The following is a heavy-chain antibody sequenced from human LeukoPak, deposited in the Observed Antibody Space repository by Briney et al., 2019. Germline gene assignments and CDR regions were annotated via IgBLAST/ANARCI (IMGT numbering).Heavy chain of an antibody. CDR2: IYYIGST. CDR1: GGSITGYY. J-gene: IGHJ4*02. CDR3: ARLGGYSYYYDSSGYRLGELDY. V-gene: IGHV4-59*01. D-gene: IGHD3-22*01. Sequence: PSETLSLTCTFSGGSITGYYWSWIRQPPGKGLEWLGYIYYIGSTNYNPSLKSRVTISVDTSKNQFSLKLSSVTAADTAVYYCARLGGYSYYYDSSGYRLGELDYWGQGTLVTVSS.